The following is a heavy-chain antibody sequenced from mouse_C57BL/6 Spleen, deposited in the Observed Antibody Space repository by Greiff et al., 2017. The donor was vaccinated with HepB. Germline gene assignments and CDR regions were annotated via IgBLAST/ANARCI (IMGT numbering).Heavy chain of an antibody. V-gene: IGHV1-81*01. CDR2: IYPRSGNT. CDR1: GYTFTSYG. CDR3: ARHYYGSSWFAY. D-gene: IGHD1-1*01. J-gene: IGHJ3*01. Sequence: QVQLQQSGAELARPGASVKLSCKASGYTFTSYGISWVKQRTGQGLEWIGEIYPRSGNTYYNEKFKGKATLTADKSSSTAYMELRSLTSEDSAFYFCARHYYGSSWFAYWGQGTLVTVSA.